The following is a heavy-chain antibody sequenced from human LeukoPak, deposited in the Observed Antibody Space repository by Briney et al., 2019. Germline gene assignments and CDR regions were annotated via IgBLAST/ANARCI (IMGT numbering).Heavy chain of an antibody. V-gene: IGHV3-48*01. J-gene: IGHJ4*02. CDR2: ISSSSSTI. D-gene: IGHD1-26*01. CDR1: GFTFSSYS. CDR3: ARLDSGSSYGPLV. Sequence: PWGSLRLSCAASGFTFSSYSMNWVRQAPGKGLEWVSYISSSSSTIHYADSVKGRFTISRDNAKNSLYLQMNSLRAEDTAVYYCARLDSGSSYGPLVWGQGTLVTVSS.